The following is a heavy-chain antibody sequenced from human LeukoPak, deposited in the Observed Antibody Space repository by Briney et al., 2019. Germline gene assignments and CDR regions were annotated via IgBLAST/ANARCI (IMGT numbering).Heavy chain of an antibody. V-gene: IGHV3-30*14. CDR2: ISYDGSNK. Sequence: PGGSLRLSCAASGFTFSSYAMHWVRQAPGKGLEWVAVISYDGSNKYYADSVKGRFTISRDNSKNTLYLQMNSLRAEDTAVYYCARAGYGSGWPIDYWGQGTLVTVSS. D-gene: IGHD6-19*01. CDR1: GFTFSSYA. CDR3: ARAGYGSGWPIDY. J-gene: IGHJ4*02.